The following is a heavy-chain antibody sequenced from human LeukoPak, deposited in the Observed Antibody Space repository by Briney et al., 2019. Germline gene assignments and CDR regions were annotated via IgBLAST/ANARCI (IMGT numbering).Heavy chain of an antibody. Sequence: ASLKVSCKAPGYTFTGYYMHWVRQAPGEGLEWMGWIKPNSGGTNYAQKFQGRVTMIRDTSISTAYMELSRLRSDVTAVYYCGRDDSDPGTRRYYMDVWGKGTTVTVSS. CDR2: IKPNSGGT. V-gene: IGHV1-2*02. D-gene: IGHD1-1*01. J-gene: IGHJ6*03. CDR1: GYTFTGYY. CDR3: GRDDSDPGTRRYYMDV.